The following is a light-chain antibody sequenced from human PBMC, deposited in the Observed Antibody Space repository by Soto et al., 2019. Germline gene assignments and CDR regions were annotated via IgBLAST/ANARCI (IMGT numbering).Light chain of an antibody. V-gene: IGLV1-40*01. CDR3: QSYDSSLRGAV. J-gene: IGLJ2*01. Sequence: QSVLTQPPSVSGAPGQRVTISCTGSSSNIGAGYEVYWYQQFTGRGPKLLIYGDSNRPSGVSDRFSGSRSGTSASLDITGLQAEDEAAYYCQSYDSSLRGAVFGGGTKVTVL. CDR2: GDS. CDR1: SSNIGAGYE.